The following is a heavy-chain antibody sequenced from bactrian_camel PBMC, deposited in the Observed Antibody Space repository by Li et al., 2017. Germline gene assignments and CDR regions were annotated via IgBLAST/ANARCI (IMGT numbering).Heavy chain of an antibody. CDR1: GDTTHC. CDR2: LHSDGTA. CDR3: AADCWGDYGAEPD. D-gene: IGHD5*01. Sequence: HVQLVESGGGSVQAGGSLRLSCAASGDTTHCMGWVRQAPGKEREGIARLHSDGTAQYADSVKGRFTVSQDNAKNTLYLQMNSLKTEDTAVYYCAADCWGDYGAEPDWGQGTQVTVS. J-gene: IGHJ4*01. V-gene: IGHV3S6*01.